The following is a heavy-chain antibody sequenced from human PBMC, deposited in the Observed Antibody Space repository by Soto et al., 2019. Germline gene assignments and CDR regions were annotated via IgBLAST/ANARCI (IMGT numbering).Heavy chain of an antibody. CDR1: GGSISSGGYS. V-gene: IGHV4-30-2*01. CDR3: ARGHYYDSRGYYFEYFQH. J-gene: IGHJ1*01. CDR2: IYHSGST. D-gene: IGHD3-22*01. Sequence: SETLSLTCAVSGGSISSGGYSWSWIRQPPGKGLEWIGYIYHSGSTYYNPSLKSRVTISVDTSKNQFSLKLSSVTAADTAVYYCARGHYYDSRGYYFEYFQHWGQGTLVTVSS.